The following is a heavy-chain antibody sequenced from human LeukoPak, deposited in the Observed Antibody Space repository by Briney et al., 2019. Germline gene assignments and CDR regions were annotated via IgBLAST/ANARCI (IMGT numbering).Heavy chain of an antibody. J-gene: IGHJ4*02. V-gene: IGHV3-7*05. CDR3: ARGIAAAD. CDR1: GFTFSSFW. CDR2: IKPDGGEI. Sequence: GGSLRLSCAASGFTFSSFWMSWVRQAPGRGLEWVGSIKPDGGEIYYVDSVKGRFTISRDSAKNSLYLQMNSLRAEDTAVYYCARGIAAADWGQGTLVTVSS. D-gene: IGHD6-13*01.